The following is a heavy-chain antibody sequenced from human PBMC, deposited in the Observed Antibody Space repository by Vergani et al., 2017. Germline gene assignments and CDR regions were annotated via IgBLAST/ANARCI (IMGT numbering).Heavy chain of an antibody. CDR3: ARQGGPMAFYYDPKYYFDY. Sequence: EVQLVQSGAEVKKPGESLRISCKGSGYSFTSYWISWVRQMPGKGLEWMGRIDPSDSYTNYSPSFQGHVTISADKSISTAYLQWGSLKASDTAMYYCARQGGPMAFYYDPKYYFDYWGQGTLVTVSS. CDR2: IDPSDSYT. CDR1: GYSFTSYW. D-gene: IGHD3-3*01. V-gene: IGHV5-10-1*03. J-gene: IGHJ4*02.